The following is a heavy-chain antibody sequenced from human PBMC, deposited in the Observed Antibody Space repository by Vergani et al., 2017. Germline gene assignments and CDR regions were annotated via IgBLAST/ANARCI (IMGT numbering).Heavy chain of an antibody. Sequence: QVPLVQSGAEVKKPGASVKVSCKASGYTFTSYYMHWVRQAPGQGLEWMGIINPSGGSTSYAQKFQGRVTMTRDTSTSTVYMELSSLRSEDTAVYYCASSTVAAAAYIYWGQGTLVTVSS. J-gene: IGHJ4*02. CDR1: GYTFTSYY. V-gene: IGHV1-46*01. CDR3: ASSTVAAAAYIY. D-gene: IGHD6-13*01. CDR2: INPSGGST.